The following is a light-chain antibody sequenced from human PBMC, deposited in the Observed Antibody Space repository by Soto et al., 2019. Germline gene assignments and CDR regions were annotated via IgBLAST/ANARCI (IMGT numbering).Light chain of an antibody. Sequence: QSVLTQPPSASGTPGQRMTISCSGSSSNIGDNPVNWYQQLPGAAPKLLIYINDQRPSGVPDRFSGSKSGTSASLAISGLQPVDEADYYCAAWDDSLNALFGTGTKVTVL. CDR2: IND. J-gene: IGLJ1*01. V-gene: IGLV1-44*01. CDR3: AAWDDSLNAL. CDR1: SSNIGDNP.